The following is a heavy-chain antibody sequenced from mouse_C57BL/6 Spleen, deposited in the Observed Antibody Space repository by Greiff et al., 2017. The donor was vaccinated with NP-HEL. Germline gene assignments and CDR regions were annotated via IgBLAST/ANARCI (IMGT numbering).Heavy chain of an antibody. V-gene: IGHV1-50*01. J-gene: IGHJ3*01. D-gene: IGHD3-2*02. CDR3: ARWGSSGYS. Sequence: QVQLQQSGAELVKPGASVKLSCKASGYTFTSYWMQWVKQRPGQGLEWIGEIDPSDSYTNYNQKFKGKATLTVDTSSSTAYMQLSSLTSEDSAVYYCARWGSSGYSWGQGTLVTVSA. CDR1: GYTFTSYW. CDR2: IDPSDSYT.